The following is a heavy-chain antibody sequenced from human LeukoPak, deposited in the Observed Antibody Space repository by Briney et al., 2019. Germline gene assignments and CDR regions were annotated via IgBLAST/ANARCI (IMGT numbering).Heavy chain of an antibody. Sequence: GGSLRLSCAASGFTFSSYEMNWVRQAPGKGLEWVSAISGSGGSTYYADSVKGRFTISRDNSKNTLYLQMNSLRAEDTAVYYCAKDAFYGGNSGLIDYWGQGTLVTVSS. D-gene: IGHD4-23*01. J-gene: IGHJ4*02. CDR1: GFTFSSYE. CDR3: AKDAFYGGNSGLIDY. CDR2: ISGSGGST. V-gene: IGHV3-23*01.